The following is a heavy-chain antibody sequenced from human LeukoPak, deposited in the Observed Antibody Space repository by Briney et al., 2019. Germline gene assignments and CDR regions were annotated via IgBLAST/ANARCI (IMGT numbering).Heavy chain of an antibody. CDR1: GGTFSSDA. J-gene: IGHJ3*02. CDR3: ARDGQSREYSSSWYDAFDI. Sequence: SVKVSCKXSGGTFSSDAITWVRQAPGQGLEWMGGIIPIFGTANYAQKFQGRVTITADESTSTAYMELSSLRSEDTAVYYCARDGQSREYSSSWYDAFDIWGQGTMVTVSS. D-gene: IGHD6-13*01. V-gene: IGHV1-69*13. CDR2: IIPIFGTA.